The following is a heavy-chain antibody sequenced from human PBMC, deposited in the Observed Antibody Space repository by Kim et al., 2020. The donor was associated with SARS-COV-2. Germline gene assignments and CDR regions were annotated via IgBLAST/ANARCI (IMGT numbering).Heavy chain of an antibody. CDR2: INPSGGST. CDR3: ARGRGGKQLVPWWFDP. CDR1: GYTFTSYY. Sequence: ASVKVSCKASGYTFTSYYMHWVRQAPGQGLEWMGIINPSGGSTSYAQKFQGRVTMTRDTSTSTVYMELSSLRSEDTAVYYCARGRGGKQLVPWWFDPWGQGTLVTDSS. J-gene: IGHJ5*02. V-gene: IGHV1-46*01. D-gene: IGHD6-13*01.